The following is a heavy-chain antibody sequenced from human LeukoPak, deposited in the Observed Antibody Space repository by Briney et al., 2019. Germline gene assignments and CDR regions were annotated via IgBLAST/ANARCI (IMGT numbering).Heavy chain of an antibody. CDR2: INPTSGDT. D-gene: IGHD7-27*01. V-gene: IGHV1-2*02. CDR3: ARGDGDGPARRAFDI. CDR1: GYTFTGYY. J-gene: IGHJ3*02. Sequence: ASVKVSCKASGYTFTGYYMHWVRLAPGQGLEWMGWINPTSGDTNYVQKFQGRVIMTRDTSISTAYMELSRVTSDDTAVYYCARGDGDGPARRAFDIWGQGTMVTVSS.